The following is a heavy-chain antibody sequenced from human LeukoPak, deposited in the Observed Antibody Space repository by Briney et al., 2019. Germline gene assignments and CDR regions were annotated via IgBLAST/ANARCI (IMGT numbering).Heavy chain of an antibody. CDR3: ARQWGTVTTAYYYGLDV. Sequence: GASVKVSCKASGYTFTNYDINWVRQATGQGLKWMGWMNPNSGNTGYAQKFQGRVTMTRNTSISTAYMELSSLRSEDTAVYYCARQWGTVTTAYYYGLDVCGQGTTVTVSS. D-gene: IGHD4-17*01. CDR2: MNPNSGNT. V-gene: IGHV1-8*01. J-gene: IGHJ6*02. CDR1: GYTFTNYD.